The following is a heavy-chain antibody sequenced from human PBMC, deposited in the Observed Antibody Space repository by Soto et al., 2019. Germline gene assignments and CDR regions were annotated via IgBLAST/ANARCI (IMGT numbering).Heavy chain of an antibody. J-gene: IGHJ4*02. CDR3: AREVVLTEWYFDN. V-gene: IGHV3-30-3*01. D-gene: IGHD2-21*01. CDR1: GFTFSRYS. CDR2: TSSDGGTK. Sequence: QVQLMESGGGVVQPGGSLRLSYVTSGFTFSRYSMHWFRQAPGKGLEWVAVTSSDGGTKFYADSVKGRFTVSRDNSKNTLYLQMNILRPEDKAVYYCAREVVLTEWYFDNWGQGILVTVSS.